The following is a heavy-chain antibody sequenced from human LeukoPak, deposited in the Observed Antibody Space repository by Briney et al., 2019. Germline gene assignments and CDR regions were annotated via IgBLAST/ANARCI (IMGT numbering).Heavy chain of an antibody. CDR1: GFTFSSYA. D-gene: IGHD4-11*01. CDR2: ISGSGDST. J-gene: IGHJ4*02. CDR3: ATESSLTR. Sequence: PGGSLRLSCAASGFTFSSYAMNWVRQAPGKGLEWVSVISGSGDSTNYEDSVKGRFTVSRDNSKNMLFLQMSSLRPEDAAVYFCATESSLTRWGQGTLVTVSS. V-gene: IGHV3-23*01.